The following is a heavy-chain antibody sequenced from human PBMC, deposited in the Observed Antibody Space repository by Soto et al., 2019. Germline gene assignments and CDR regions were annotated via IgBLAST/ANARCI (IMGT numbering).Heavy chain of an antibody. J-gene: IGHJ4*02. V-gene: IGHV3-53*01. CDR2: IYSGGST. Sequence: GVSLRLSCAASEFNFINSYMSWVRQAPGKGLEWVSVIYSGGSTFYADSVKGRFTISRDNSNSKVSLEMNNLRAEDTAVYYCARDFTGYFDYWGQGALVTGSS. CDR3: ARDFTGYFDY. CDR1: EFNFINSY.